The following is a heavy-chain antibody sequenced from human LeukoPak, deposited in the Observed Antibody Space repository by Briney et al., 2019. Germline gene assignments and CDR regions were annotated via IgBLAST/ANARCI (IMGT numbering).Heavy chain of an antibody. CDR1: GFTFSSYG. V-gene: IGHV3-30*18. J-gene: IGHJ4*02. CDR2: ISYAGINK. CDR3: AEASLDTDWGVFDY. Sequence: GRSLRLSCAASGFTFSSYGMFWVRQAPGKGLEWVAVISYAGINKYYADSVKGQFTISRDNSKNTLYLQMNSLRAEDTAVYYCAEASLDTDWGVFDYWGQGTLVTVSS. D-gene: IGHD7-27*01.